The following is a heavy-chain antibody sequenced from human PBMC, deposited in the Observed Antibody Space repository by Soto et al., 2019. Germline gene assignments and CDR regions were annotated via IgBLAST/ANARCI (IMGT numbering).Heavy chain of an antibody. D-gene: IGHD6-19*01. J-gene: IGHJ4*02. Sequence: EVQLVESGGXXVKPGGSLRLSCAASGFTFSNAWMSWVRQAPGKGLEWVGHIKSKTDGGTTDYAAPVKGRFTISRDDSKNTLYLQMNSLKTEDTAVYYCTTLTYSSGWLTDYWGQGTLVTVSS. CDR3: TTLTYSSGWLTDY. CDR1: GFTFSNAW. V-gene: IGHV3-15*01. CDR2: IKSKTDGGTT.